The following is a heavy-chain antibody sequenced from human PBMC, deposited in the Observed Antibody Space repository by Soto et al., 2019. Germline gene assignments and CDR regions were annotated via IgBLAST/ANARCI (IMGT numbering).Heavy chain of an antibody. Sequence: QVQLVQSGAEVKKPGSSVKVSCKASGGTFSSYAISWVRQAPGQGLEWMGGIIPIFGTANYAQKFQGRVTLAAAESTSTAYMELSSLRSDDTAVYYCASPAAGTGSYYYGMDVWGQGTTVTVSS. J-gene: IGHJ6*02. CDR2: IIPIFGTA. V-gene: IGHV1-69*12. CDR1: GGTFSSYA. CDR3: ASPAAGTGSYYYGMDV. D-gene: IGHD6-13*01.